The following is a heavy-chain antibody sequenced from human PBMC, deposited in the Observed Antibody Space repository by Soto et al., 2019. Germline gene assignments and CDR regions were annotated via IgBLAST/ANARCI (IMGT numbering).Heavy chain of an antibody. CDR1: GGSFSGYY. D-gene: IGHD6-13*01. Sequence: SENLALTCAVYGGSFSGYYWSWVRQPPGKGLEWIGEINHSGRTNYNPSLKSRVTISVDTSKNQFSLKLSSVTAADTAVYYCARGEDGSSWYYLYYYYGMDVWGQGTTVT. J-gene: IGHJ6*02. V-gene: IGHV4-34*01. CDR3: ARGEDGSSWYYLYYYYGMDV. CDR2: INHSGRT.